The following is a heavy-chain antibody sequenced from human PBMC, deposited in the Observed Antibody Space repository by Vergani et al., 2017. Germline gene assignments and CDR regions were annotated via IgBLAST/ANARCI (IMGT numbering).Heavy chain of an antibody. CDR2: ISSNGGST. CDR3: VKERWLQSQGRPDY. J-gene: IGHJ4*02. CDR1: GFTFSSYA. D-gene: IGHD5-24*01. Sequence: EVQLVESGGGLVQPGGSLRLSCSASGFTFSSYAMNWVRQAQGEGLVYWSAISSNGGSTYYADSVKGRFTISRDNSKNTLYLQMSSLRAEDTAVYYCVKERWLQSQGRPDYWGQGTLVTVSS. V-gene: IGHV3-64D*06.